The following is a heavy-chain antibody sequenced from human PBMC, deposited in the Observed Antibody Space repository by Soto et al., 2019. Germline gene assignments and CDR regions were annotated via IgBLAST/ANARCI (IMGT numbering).Heavy chain of an antibody. D-gene: IGHD6-13*01. J-gene: IGHJ6*02. CDR2: ISSSSGYI. CDR1: GFTFSSYS. Sequence: GGSLRLSCAASGFTFSSYSMNWVRQAPGKGLEWVSSISSSSGYIYYADSVKGRFTISRDNAKNSLYLQMNSLRAEDTAVYYCARDIGIAADYYYYGMDVWGQGTTVTVSS. CDR3: ARDIGIAADYYYYGMDV. V-gene: IGHV3-21*01.